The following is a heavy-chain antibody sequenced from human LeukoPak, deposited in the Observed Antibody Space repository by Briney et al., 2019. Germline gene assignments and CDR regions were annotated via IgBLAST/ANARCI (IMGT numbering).Heavy chain of an antibody. CDR3: ARDRARVAGLYYFDF. Sequence: PSQTLSLTCTVSGGSISSGSYYWSWIRQPAGKGLEWIGRIYSSGSANYNPSLKSRVTKSVDRSKNQFSLRLTSVTAADTAVYYCARDRARVAGLYYFDFWGPGTLVTVSS. V-gene: IGHV4-61*02. CDR2: IYSSGSA. CDR1: GGSISSGSYY. J-gene: IGHJ4*02. D-gene: IGHD6-19*01.